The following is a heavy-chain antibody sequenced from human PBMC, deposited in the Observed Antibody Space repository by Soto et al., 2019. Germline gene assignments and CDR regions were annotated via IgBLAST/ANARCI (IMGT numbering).Heavy chain of an antibody. CDR1: GDSVSTNSAT. J-gene: IGHJ5*01. Sequence: SQTLSLTCAISGDSVSTNSATWDWIRQSPSRGLEWLGRTYYRSNWYTDYAVSVKGRITISPDTSNNQLSLQLNSVTPDDTAVYYCARLIGNSGLDSWGQGTLVTSPQ. V-gene: IGHV6-1*01. D-gene: IGHD2-8*01. CDR2: TYYRSNWYT. CDR3: ARLIGNSGLDS.